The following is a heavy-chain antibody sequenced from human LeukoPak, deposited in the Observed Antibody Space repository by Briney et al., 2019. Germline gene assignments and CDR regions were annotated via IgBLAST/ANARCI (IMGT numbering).Heavy chain of an antibody. CDR2: ISGDGRNI. D-gene: IGHD3-9*01. Sequence: GGSLRLSCVASGFTFSSYWMHWVRQDPRKGLVWVSRISGDGRNINYADSVRGRFTISRDNAKNTLYLQMNTLRVEDAAVYYCTRDLMDYDVSTGLHHYYMDVWGQGTTVTVSS. CDR1: GFTFSSYW. V-gene: IGHV3-74*01. CDR3: TRDLMDYDVSTGLHHYYMDV. J-gene: IGHJ6*02.